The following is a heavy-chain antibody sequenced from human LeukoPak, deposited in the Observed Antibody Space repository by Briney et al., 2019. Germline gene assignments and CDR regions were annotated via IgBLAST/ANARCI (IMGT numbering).Heavy chain of an antibody. CDR2: ISYDGSNK. CDR1: GFTFSSYA. CDR3: ASEGHYYDSSGFLGGYYFDY. D-gene: IGHD3-22*01. V-gene: IGHV3-30-3*01. J-gene: IGHJ4*02. Sequence: PGRSLRLSCAASGFTFSSYAMHWVRQAPGKGLEWVAVISYDGSNKYYADSVKGRFTISRDNSKNTLYLQMNSLRAEDTAVYYCASEGHYYDSSGFLGGYYFDYWGQGTLVTVSS.